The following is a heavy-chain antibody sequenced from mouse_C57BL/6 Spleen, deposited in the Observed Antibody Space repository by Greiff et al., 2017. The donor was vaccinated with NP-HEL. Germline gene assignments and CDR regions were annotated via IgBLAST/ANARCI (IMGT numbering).Heavy chain of an antibody. CDR1: GYTFTSYW. J-gene: IGHJ2*01. Sequence: QVQLQQPGAELVKPGASVKLSCKASGYTFTSYWMHWVKQRPGQGLEWIGMIHPNSGSTNYNEKFKSKATLTVDKSSSTAYMQLSSLTSEDSAVYYCARGNYYGSSDYFDYWGQGTTLTVSS. D-gene: IGHD1-1*01. V-gene: IGHV1-64*01. CDR2: IHPNSGST. CDR3: ARGNYYGSSDYFDY.